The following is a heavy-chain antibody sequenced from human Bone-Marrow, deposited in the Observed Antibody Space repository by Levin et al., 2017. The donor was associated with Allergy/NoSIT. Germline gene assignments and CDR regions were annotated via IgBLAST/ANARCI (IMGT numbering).Heavy chain of an antibody. CDR1: GITFSDYG. J-gene: IGHJ6*03. D-gene: IGHD1-1*01. CDR2: IWYDGSNT. V-gene: IGHV3-33*01. CDR3: AGDPGFRRFYDSYRDV. Sequence: GGSLRLSCAASGITFSDYGMHWVRQAPGKGLEWVAVIWYDGSNTDYVNSVKGRFTISRDNSKNTLYLQMNSLGVEDTAVYYCAGDPGFRRFYDSYRDVWGKGTTVTVSS.